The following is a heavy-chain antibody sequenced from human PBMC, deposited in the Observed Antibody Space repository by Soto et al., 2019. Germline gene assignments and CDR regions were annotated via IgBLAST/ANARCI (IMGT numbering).Heavy chain of an antibody. V-gene: IGHV1-18*01. CDR2: ISAYNDNT. Sequence: GASVKVSCKASGYTFTSYGINWVRQAPGRGLEWMAWISAYNDNTNYAQNLQGRVSLTTDTSTTTAYMELRSLRSDDTAVYYCASDGPYDILTGYQMGSLGFHYWGQGTLVTVSS. CDR1: GYTFTSYG. J-gene: IGHJ4*02. D-gene: IGHD3-9*01. CDR3: ASDGPYDILTGYQMGSLGFHY.